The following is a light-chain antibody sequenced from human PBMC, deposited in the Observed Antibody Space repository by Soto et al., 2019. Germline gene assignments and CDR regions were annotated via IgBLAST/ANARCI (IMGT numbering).Light chain of an antibody. Sequence: DIQMTQSPSTLSASVGDRVTITCRASQSISSWLAWYQQKPGKAPKILIYKASSLESGVPSRFNDSGSGTEFTLTISSLQPDDFATYYCQQYNTYPLTFGQGTKVEIK. J-gene: IGKJ1*01. CDR1: QSISSW. CDR2: KAS. CDR3: QQYNTYPLT. V-gene: IGKV1-5*03.